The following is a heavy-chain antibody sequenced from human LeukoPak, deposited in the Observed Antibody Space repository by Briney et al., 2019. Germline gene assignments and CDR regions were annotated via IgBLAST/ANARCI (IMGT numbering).Heavy chain of an antibody. J-gene: IGHJ4*02. CDR3: ASSTYYDFWSGYLGDFDY. V-gene: IGHV4-38-2*01. CDR1: GYPISSGYY. D-gene: IGHD3-3*01. Sequence: SETLSLTCAVSGYPISSGYYWGWIRQPPGKGLEWIGSIYHSGSTYYNPSLKSRVTILVDTSKNQFSLKLSAVTAADTAVYCCASSTYYDFWSGYLGDFDYWGQGTLVTVSS. CDR2: IYHSGST.